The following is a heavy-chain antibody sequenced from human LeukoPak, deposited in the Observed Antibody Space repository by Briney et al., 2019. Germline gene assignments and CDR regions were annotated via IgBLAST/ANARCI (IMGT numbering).Heavy chain of an antibody. J-gene: IGHJ4*02. Sequence: SETLFLTCTVSGGSISSYYWSWIRQPPGKGLEWIGYIYSSGSTNYNPSLQSRVTISLDTSKNQFSLKLSSVTAADTAVYYCARHSRDPFENVDYCFDCWGQGTLVTVSS. V-gene: IGHV4-59*08. CDR3: ARHSRDPFENVDYCFDC. D-gene: IGHD3-9*01. CDR1: GGSISSYY. CDR2: IYSSGST.